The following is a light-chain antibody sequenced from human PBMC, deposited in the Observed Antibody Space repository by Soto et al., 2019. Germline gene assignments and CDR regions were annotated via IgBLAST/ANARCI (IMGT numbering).Light chain of an antibody. V-gene: IGKV1-9*01. J-gene: IGKJ5*01. CDR2: GGY. Sequence: DIHLTQSPSILSASVGDRVTLTCRASQDVSDFLAWYQHAPGKAPNLLIYGGYTLQSGVPSRFSGSGSGTEFSLTITGLQPEDFATYFCQHYTPYSAPFGQGTRV. CDR3: QHYTPYSAP. CDR1: QDVSDF.